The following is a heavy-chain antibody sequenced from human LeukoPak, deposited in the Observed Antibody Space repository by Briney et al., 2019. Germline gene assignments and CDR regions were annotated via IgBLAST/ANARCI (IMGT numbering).Heavy chain of an antibody. CDR1: GFTFSSYS. J-gene: IGHJ4*02. D-gene: IGHD3-22*01. CDR3: ARVSGDYYDSSGYYYDY. CDR2: ISSSSSYI. V-gene: IGHV3-21*01. Sequence: GGSLRLSCAASGFTFSSYSMNWVCQAPGKGLEWVSSISSSSSYIYYADSVKGRFTISRDNAKNSLYLQMNSLRAEDTAVYYCARVSGDYYDSSGYYYDYWGQGTLVTVSS.